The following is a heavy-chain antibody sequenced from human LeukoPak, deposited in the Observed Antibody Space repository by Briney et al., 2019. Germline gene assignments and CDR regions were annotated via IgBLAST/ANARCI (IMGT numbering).Heavy chain of an antibody. D-gene: IGHD3-22*01. CDR2: ISHDGSNK. J-gene: IGHJ4*02. Sequence: GGSLRLSCAASGFTFSSYAMHWVRQAPGKGLEWVAVISHDGSNKYYADSVKGRFTISRDNSKNTLYLQMNSLRAEDTAVYYCARGRLYYYDSSGYYYFDYWGQGTLVTVSS. V-gene: IGHV3-30*14. CDR3: ARGRLYYYDSSGYYYFDY. CDR1: GFTFSSYA.